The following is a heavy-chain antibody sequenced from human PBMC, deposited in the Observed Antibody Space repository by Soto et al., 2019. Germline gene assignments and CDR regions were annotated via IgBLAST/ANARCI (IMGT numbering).Heavy chain of an antibody. CDR2: MNPNSGNT. V-gene: IGHV1-8*01. D-gene: IGHD6-19*01. CDR3: ASPSSRSGWANWFDP. Sequence: ASVKVSCKASGYTFTSYDINWVRQATGQGLEWMGWMNPNSGNTGYAQKFQGRVTMTRNTSISTAYMELSSLRSEDPAVYHCASPSSRSGWANWFDPWGPGTLVTVSS. J-gene: IGHJ5*02. CDR1: GYTFTSYD.